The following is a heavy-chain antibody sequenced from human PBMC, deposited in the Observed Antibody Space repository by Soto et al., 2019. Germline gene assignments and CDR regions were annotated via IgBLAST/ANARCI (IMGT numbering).Heavy chain of an antibody. CDR2: ITASGDTT. J-gene: IGHJ4*02. Sequence: LRLSFAASGFTLSSYDMSWVRQAPGKGLEWLSRITASGDTTYYADSVKGRFTISRDNSKNTLYVQMNSLRAEDTAVYYCAARSGLDYWGQGTLVTVSS. CDR3: AARSGLDY. CDR1: GFTLSSYD. V-gene: IGHV3-23*01.